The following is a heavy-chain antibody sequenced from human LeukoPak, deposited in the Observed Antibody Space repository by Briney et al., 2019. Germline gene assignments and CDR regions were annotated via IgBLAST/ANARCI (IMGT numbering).Heavy chain of an antibody. CDR3: ARGQIMGGFDY. V-gene: IGHV1-8*02. Sequence: ASVKVSCKASGYTFTGYYMHWVRQAPGQGLEWMGWMNPNSGNTGYAQKFQGRVTMTRNTSISTAYMELSSLRSEDTAVYYCARGQIMGGFDYWGQGTLVTVSS. J-gene: IGHJ4*02. CDR1: GYTFTGYY. CDR2: MNPNSGNT. D-gene: IGHD3-16*01.